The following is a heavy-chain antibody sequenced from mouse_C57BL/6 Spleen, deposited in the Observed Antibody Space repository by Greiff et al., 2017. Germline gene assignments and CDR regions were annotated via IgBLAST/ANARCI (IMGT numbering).Heavy chain of an antibody. J-gene: IGHJ1*03. CDR3: ARGYSNPYWYFDV. Sequence: LVESGPELVKPGASVKISCKASGYSFTDYNMNWVKQSNGKSLEWIGVINPNYGTTSYNQKFKGKATLTVDQSSSTAYMQLNSLTSEDSAVYYCARGYSNPYWYFDVWGTGTTVTVSS. V-gene: IGHV1-39*01. D-gene: IGHD2-5*01. CDR1: GYSFTDYN. CDR2: INPNYGTT.